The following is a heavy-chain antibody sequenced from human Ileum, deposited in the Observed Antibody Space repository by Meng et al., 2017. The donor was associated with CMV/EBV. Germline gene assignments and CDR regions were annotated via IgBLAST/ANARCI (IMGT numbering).Heavy chain of an antibody. D-gene: IGHD5-24*01. CDR1: GYTFSTYE. CDR3: VRDGGGGYNQIDY. CDR2: MSRNGGER. J-gene: IGHJ4*02. V-gene: IGHV3-30*04. Sequence: CEASGYTFSTYEMNWVRQAPGKGLESVGVMSRNGGERYYAEYVKGRFTISRDNSKNTLYLQMNSLRVQDTAVYYCVRDGGGGYNQIDYWGQGTLVTVSS.